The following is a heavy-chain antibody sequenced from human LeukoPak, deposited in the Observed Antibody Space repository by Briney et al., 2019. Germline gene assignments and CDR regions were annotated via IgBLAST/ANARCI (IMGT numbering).Heavy chain of an antibody. V-gene: IGHV4-4*09. CDR3: ARRSGTGYCTNGVCYTGNWFDP. J-gene: IGHJ5*02. D-gene: IGHD2-8*01. CDR2: IYTSGST. Sequence: SETLSLTCIVSGGSISSYYWSWIRQPPGKGLEWIGYIYTSGSTNYNPSLKSRVTISVDTSKNQFSLKLSSVTAADTAVYYCARRSGTGYCTNGVCYTGNWFDPWGQGTLVTVSS. CDR1: GGSISSYY.